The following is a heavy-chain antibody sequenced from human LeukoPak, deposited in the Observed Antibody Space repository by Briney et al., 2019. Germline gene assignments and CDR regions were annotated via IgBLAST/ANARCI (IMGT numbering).Heavy chain of an antibody. J-gene: IGHJ4*02. CDR1: GFIFSNYW. CDR3: ARIRYYDFWSGYSAFYFDY. V-gene: IGHV3-7*01. Sequence: GGSLRLSCAASGFIFSNYWMTWVRQAPGKGLEWVANIKEDGSEKYYVDSVKGRFTISRDNAKNSLFLQMNSLRAEDTAVYYCARIRYYDFWSGYSAFYFDYWGQGTLVTVSS. D-gene: IGHD3-3*01. CDR2: IKEDGSEK.